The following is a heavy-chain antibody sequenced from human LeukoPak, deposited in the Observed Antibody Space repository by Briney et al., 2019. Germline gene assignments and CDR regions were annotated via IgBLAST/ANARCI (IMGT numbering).Heavy chain of an antibody. CDR1: GYTFTRHC. D-gene: IGHD6-19*01. V-gene: IGHV1-46*01. CDR3: ARERGVAVAGEGVDP. Sequence: ASVKVSCKASGYTFTRHCIQWVRQAPGQGLEWMVIINPSGGSTSYAQKFQGRVTLTRDTSTSTVYMELSSLRSEDTAVYYCARERGVAVAGEGVDPWGQGTLVTVSS. J-gene: IGHJ5*02. CDR2: INPSGGST.